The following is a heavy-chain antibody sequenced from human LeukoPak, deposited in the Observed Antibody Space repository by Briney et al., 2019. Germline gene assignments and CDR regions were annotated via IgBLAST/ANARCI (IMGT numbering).Heavy chain of an antibody. CDR3: ARDRSLAS. Sequence: GVSLRLSCAASGFTFSTYWMHWVRQGPGMGLVWVSRINSDGSSTGYADSVKGRFTISRDNAKNTLYLQMNSLRAEDTAVYYCARDRSLASWGQGTLVTVSS. J-gene: IGHJ4*02. CDR2: INSDGSST. CDR1: GFTFSTYW. V-gene: IGHV3-74*01.